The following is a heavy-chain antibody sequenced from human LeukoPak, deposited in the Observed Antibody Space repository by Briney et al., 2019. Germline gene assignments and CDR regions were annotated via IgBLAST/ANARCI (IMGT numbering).Heavy chain of an antibody. Sequence: PGGSLRLSCAASGFTFSDYYMSWIRQAPGKGLEWVSYISSSGSTIYYADSVKGRFTISRDNSKNTLYLQMNSLRAEDTAVYYCAKRYGSGSAYFDYWGQGTLVTVSS. J-gene: IGHJ4*02. CDR2: ISSSGSTI. V-gene: IGHV3-11*04. D-gene: IGHD3-10*01. CDR3: AKRYGSGSAYFDY. CDR1: GFTFSDYY.